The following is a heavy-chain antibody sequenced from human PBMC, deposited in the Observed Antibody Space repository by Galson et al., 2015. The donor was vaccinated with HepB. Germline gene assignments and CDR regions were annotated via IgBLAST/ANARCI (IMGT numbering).Heavy chain of an antibody. CDR1: GFTFSSYA. CDR3: ARDPTLDP. J-gene: IGHJ5*02. V-gene: IGHV3-30-3*01. Sequence: SLRLSCAASGFTFSSYAMHWVRQAPGKGLEWVAVISYDGSNKYYADSVKGRFTISRDNSKNTLYLQMNSLRAEDTAVYYCARDPTLDPWGQGTLVTVSS. CDR2: ISYDGSNK.